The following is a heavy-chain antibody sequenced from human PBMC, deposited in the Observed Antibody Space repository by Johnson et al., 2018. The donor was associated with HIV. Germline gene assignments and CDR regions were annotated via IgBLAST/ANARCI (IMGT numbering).Heavy chain of an antibody. J-gene: IGHJ3*02. CDR3: AREAYAAGAFDI. Sequence: VQLVESGGGLIQPGGSLRLSCAASGFTVSSNYMSWVRQAPGKGLEGVSVIYSGGSTHYADSVKGRFTISSDNSKNTLYLQMNSLRAEDTAVYYCAREAYAAGAFDIWGQGIMVTVSS. CDR2: IYSGGST. CDR1: GFTVSSNY. D-gene: IGHD3-16*01. V-gene: IGHV3-53*01.